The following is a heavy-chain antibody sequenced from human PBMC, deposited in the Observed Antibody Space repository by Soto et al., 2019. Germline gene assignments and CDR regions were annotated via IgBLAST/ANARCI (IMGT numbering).Heavy chain of an antibody. CDR2: ISYDGSNK. Sequence: HPGGSLRLSCAASGFTFSSYAMHWVRQAPGKGLEWVAVISYDGSNKYYADSVKGRFTISRDNSKNTLYLQMNSLRAEDTAVYYCARDDIVVVPAAMLDYYYYYGMDVWGQGTTVTVSS. CDR1: GFTFSSYA. J-gene: IGHJ6*02. CDR3: ARDDIVVVPAAMLDYYYYYGMDV. V-gene: IGHV3-30-3*01. D-gene: IGHD2-2*01.